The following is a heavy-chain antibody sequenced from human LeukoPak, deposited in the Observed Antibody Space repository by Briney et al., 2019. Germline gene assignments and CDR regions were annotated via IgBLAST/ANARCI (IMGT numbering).Heavy chain of an antibody. CDR3: ARDLNYYDSSGYYWGAPSFDY. CDR1: DYTFTSYG. Sequence: ASVKVSCKASDYTFTSYGISWVRQAPGQGLEWMGWISAYNDNTDYAQKLQGRVTMTTDTSTSTAYMELRSLRSDDTAVYYCARDLNYYDSSGYYWGAPSFDYWGQGTLVTVSS. CDR2: ISAYNDNT. V-gene: IGHV1-18*01. J-gene: IGHJ4*02. D-gene: IGHD3-22*01.